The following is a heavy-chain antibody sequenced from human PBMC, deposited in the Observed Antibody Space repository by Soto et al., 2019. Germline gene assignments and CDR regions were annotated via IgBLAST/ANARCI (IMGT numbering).Heavy chain of an antibody. CDR3: ARDRTWIPTGGSYYFDY. CDR1: GFTFSSYG. V-gene: IGHV3-33*01. J-gene: IGHJ4*02. D-gene: IGHD5-18*01. CDR2: IGYDGIKK. Sequence: QVQLVESGGGVVQPGRSLRLSCAASGFTFSSYGMHWVRQAPGKGLEWVAVIGYDGIKKHYADSVKGRFTISRDNSKNTVYLQMNSLRAEDTAVYYCARDRTWIPTGGSYYFDYWGQGTLVTVSS.